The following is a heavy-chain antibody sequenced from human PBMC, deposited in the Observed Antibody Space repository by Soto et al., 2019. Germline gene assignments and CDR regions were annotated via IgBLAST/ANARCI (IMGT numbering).Heavy chain of an antibody. CDR1: GGTFSGFA. Sequence: KASGGTFSGFAISLVRQAPGQRLEWMGWINAGNGNTKCSHKFQGRVTITRDTSASTAYLELSSLRSEDTAVYYCARGRSTIFGVVQVWGQGTVVTVSS. CDR3: ARGRSTIFGVVQV. J-gene: IGHJ4*02. CDR2: INAGNGNT. V-gene: IGHV1-3*01. D-gene: IGHD3-3*01.